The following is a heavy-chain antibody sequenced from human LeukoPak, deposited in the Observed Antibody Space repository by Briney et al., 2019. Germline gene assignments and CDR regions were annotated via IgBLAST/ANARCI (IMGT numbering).Heavy chain of an antibody. J-gene: IGHJ4*02. CDR2: INRRGHT. CDR3: AKEVDCPSDCLFFHS. V-gene: IGHV3-43*01. Sequence: GGSLRLSCAASGFTFDRFTIHWVRQTPGKGLEWVSLINRRGHTFYADSVKGRFTISRDNSRNSVFLQMNSLRPEDTASYHCAKEVDCPSDCLFFHSWGQGTLVTVSS. D-gene: IGHD2-21*02. CDR1: GFTFDRFT.